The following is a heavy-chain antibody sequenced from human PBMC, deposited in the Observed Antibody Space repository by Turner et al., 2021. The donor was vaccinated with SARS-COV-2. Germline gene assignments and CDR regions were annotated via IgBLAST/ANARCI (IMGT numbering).Heavy chain of an antibody. Sequence: QVQLVESGGGLVKPGGSLRLSCAASGFTFSDYYMSWIRLAPGKGLEWVSYISSSSIYTNYADSVKGRFTISRDNAKNSLYLQMNSLRAEDTAVYYCARGYCDYRFTYWYFDLWGRGTLVTVSS. V-gene: IGHV3-11*06. CDR2: ISSSSIYT. CDR1: GFTFSDYY. J-gene: IGHJ2*01. D-gene: IGHD4-17*01. CDR3: ARGYCDYRFTYWYFDL.